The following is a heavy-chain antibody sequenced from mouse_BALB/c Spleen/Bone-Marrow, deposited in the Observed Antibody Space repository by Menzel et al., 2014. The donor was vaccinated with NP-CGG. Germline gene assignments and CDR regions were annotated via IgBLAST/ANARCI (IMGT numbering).Heavy chain of an antibody. CDR1: GFTFSSYG. CDR3: ARQYGSSVLDY. J-gene: IGHJ2*01. CDR2: ISGGSSST. D-gene: IGHD1-1*01. Sequence: EVQLVESGGGLVKPGGSLKLSCAASGFTFSSYGMSWVRQTPEKRLEWVATISGGSSSTYYPDSVKGQFTISRDNAKNNMYLQMSKLRVEDTAFYYCARQYGSSVLDYWGQGTTLTVSS. V-gene: IGHV5-9-2*01.